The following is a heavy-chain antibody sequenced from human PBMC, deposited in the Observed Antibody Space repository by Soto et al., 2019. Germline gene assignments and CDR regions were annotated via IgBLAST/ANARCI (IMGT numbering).Heavy chain of an antibody. CDR2: IIPNFGTA. Sequence: QVQLVQSGAEVKKPGSSVKVSCKASGGTFSSYAISWVRQAPGQGLEWMGGIIPNFGTANYAQKFQGRVTITEDKSTHTGYMELSSLRSEDTGVYYCATDSRVVITTYDAFDIWGQGTMVTVSS. CDR1: GGTFSSYA. V-gene: IGHV1-69*06. CDR3: ATDSRVVITTYDAFDI. J-gene: IGHJ3*02. D-gene: IGHD3-22*01.